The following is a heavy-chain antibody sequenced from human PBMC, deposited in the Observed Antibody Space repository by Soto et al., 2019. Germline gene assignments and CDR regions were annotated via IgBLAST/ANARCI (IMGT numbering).Heavy chain of an antibody. J-gene: IGHJ5*02. D-gene: IGHD6-13*01. V-gene: IGHV4-59*01. CDR1: GCSISSYY. Sequence: SETLSLTCTVSGCSISSYYWSWIRQPPGKGLEWIGYIYYSGSTNYNPSLKSRVTISVDTSKNQFSLKLSSVTAADTAVYYCARDSGYSSSWYQGFDPWGQGTLVTVSS. CDR3: ARDSGYSSSWYQGFDP. CDR2: IYYSGST.